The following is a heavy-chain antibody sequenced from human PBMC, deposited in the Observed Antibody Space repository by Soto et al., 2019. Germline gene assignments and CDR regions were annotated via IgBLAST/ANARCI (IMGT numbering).Heavy chain of an antibody. D-gene: IGHD3-3*01. V-gene: IGHV3-30-3*01. CDR3: ARGTTLAIFDYGMDV. CDR2: ISNDGSNY. CDR1: GFTFTSYA. Sequence: QVQLVESGGGVVQPGRSLRLSCAASGFTFTSYAMHWVRQAPGKGLEWVAVISNDGSNYHYADYVRGRFTISRDNTKNTMFLQMSSMRCEDSGVYYCARGTTLAIFDYGMDVWGQGTTVTVSS. J-gene: IGHJ6*02.